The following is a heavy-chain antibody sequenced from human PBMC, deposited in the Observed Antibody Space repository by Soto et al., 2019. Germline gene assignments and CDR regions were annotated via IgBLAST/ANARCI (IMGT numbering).Heavy chain of an antibody. CDR3: ARDRRGAPYYGMDV. D-gene: IGHD5-12*01. V-gene: IGHV3-30-3*01. J-gene: IGHJ6*02. CDR1: GFTFSSYA. CDR2: ISYDGSNK. Sequence: ESGGGVVQPGRSLRLSCAASGFTFSSYAMHWVRQAPGKGLEWVAVISYDGSNKYYADSVKGRFTISRDNSKNTLYLQMNSPRTEDTAVYYCARDRRGAPYYGMDVWGQGTTVTVSS.